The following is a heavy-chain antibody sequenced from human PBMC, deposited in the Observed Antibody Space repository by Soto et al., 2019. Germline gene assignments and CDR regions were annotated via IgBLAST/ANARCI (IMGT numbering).Heavy chain of an antibody. D-gene: IGHD1-26*01. J-gene: IGHJ5*02. Sequence: SVKVSCNASGFPFTSSALQWVRQARGQRLEWIGWIVVGSGNTNYAQKFQERVTITRDMSTSTAYMELSSLRSEDTAVYYCAVNSGSYHPYNWFDPWGQGTLVTVSS. CDR3: AVNSGSYHPYNWFDP. CDR1: GFPFTSSA. CDR2: IVVGSGNT. V-gene: IGHV1-58*01.